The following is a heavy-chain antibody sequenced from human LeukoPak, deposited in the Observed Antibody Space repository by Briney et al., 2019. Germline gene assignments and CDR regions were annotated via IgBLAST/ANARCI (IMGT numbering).Heavy chain of an antibody. D-gene: IGHD3-9*01. CDR3: ADMTTYYDILTGYYNFGAFDI. Sequence: AETLSLTCTVSGGSISSSSYYWGWIRQPPGQGLVWIGSIYYSGSTYYNPSLKSRVTISVDTSKNQFSLKLSSVTAADTAVYYCADMTTYYDILTGYYNFGAFDIWGQGTMVTVSS. J-gene: IGHJ3*02. V-gene: IGHV4-39*01. CDR2: IYYSGST. CDR1: GGSISSSSYY.